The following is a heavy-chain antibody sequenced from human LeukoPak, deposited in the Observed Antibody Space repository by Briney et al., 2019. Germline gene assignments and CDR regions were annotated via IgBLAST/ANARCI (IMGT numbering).Heavy chain of an antibody. D-gene: IGHD3-22*01. CDR3: ARADLGYYDSSGYYTPRWFDY. CDR1: GFTITSYA. J-gene: IGHJ4*02. V-gene: IGHV3-23*01. Sequence: PGGSLRLSCAASGFTITSYAMSWVRQAPGKGLEWVAGVNGGGESKYYADSVRGRFTVSKDNSKDTLYLQLNSLRAEDTAVYYCARADLGYYDSSGYYTPRWFDYWGQGTLVTVSS. CDR2: VNGGGESK.